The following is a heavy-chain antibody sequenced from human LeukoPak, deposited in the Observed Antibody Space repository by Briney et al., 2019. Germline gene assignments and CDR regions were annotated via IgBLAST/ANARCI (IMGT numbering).Heavy chain of an antibody. V-gene: IGHV1-46*01. CDR3: TRAPRESSTMLDR. CDR1: GYTFTGYY. CDR2: INPSDGST. D-gene: IGHD6-13*01. Sequence: ASVKVSCKASGYTFTGYYIHWMRQAPGQGLEWMGRINPSDGSTTYTHRFQGRVTVTRDTSTSTVYMDLSSLKSEDTAVYYCTRAPRESSTMLDRWGQGTLVTVSS. J-gene: IGHJ5*02.